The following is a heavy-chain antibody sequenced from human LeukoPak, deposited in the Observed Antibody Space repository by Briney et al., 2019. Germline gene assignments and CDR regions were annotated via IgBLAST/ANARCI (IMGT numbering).Heavy chain of an antibody. CDR2: IYHSGST. V-gene: IGHV4-38-2*01. CDR1: GYSISSGYY. CDR3: ARHWDGVVIIDY. D-gene: IGHD3-3*01. Sequence: SETLSLTCAVSGYSISSGYYWGWLRHPPGKGLEWIGSIYHSGSTYYNPSLKSRVTISVDTSKNQSSLKLSSVTAADTAVYYCARHWDGVVIIDYWGQGTLVTVSS. J-gene: IGHJ4*02.